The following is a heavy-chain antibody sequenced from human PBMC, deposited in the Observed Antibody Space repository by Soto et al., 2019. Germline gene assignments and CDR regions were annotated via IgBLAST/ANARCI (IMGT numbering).Heavy chain of an antibody. Sequence: QVQLVQSGGGVVQPGGSLRLSCAASGFTFSSYGMHWVRQAPGKGLEWVAVIWYDGSKIYYADSVKGRFTISRDNSKSTLYLQTNSLRAEDTGVYYCARPLEQHQLGFGMDVWGQGSPVTVSS. CDR1: GFTFSSYG. CDR2: IWYDGSKI. CDR3: ARPLEQHQLGFGMDV. V-gene: IGHV3-33*01. J-gene: IGHJ6*01. D-gene: IGHD6-13*01.